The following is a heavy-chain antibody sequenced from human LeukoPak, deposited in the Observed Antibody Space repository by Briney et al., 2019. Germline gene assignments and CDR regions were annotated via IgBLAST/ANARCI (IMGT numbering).Heavy chain of an antibody. Sequence: ASVKVSCKASGYTSTGYYMHWVRQAPGQGLEWMGWINPNSGGTNYAQKFQGRVTMTRDTSISTAYMELSRLRSDDTAVYYCARVMAVRTGPSFDYWGQGTLVTVSS. J-gene: IGHJ4*02. CDR1: GYTSTGYY. CDR3: ARVMAVRTGPSFDY. CDR2: INPNSGGT. V-gene: IGHV1-2*02. D-gene: IGHD2-8*01.